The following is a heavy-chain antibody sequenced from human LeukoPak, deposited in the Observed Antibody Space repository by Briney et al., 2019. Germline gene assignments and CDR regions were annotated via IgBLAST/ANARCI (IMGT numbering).Heavy chain of an antibody. CDR3: ARALSAAGVFDY. Sequence: PGGALRLSCAASGFTFISYGMHWVRQAPGKGLEWVAVICYDGRKKYYADSVNGRFTISRDNSKKTLYLQMNNLRAEDTAVYYCARALSAAGVFDYCGQGNLVTVSS. D-gene: IGHD6-13*01. CDR1: GFTFISYG. CDR2: ICYDGRKK. V-gene: IGHV3-33*01. J-gene: IGHJ4*02.